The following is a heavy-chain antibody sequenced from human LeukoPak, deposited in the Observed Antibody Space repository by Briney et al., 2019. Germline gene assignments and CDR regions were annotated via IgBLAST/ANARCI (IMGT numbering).Heavy chain of an antibody. CDR2: IKQDGSEK. V-gene: IGHV3-7*03. CDR3: AKFPAQSPGYYYYYMDV. D-gene: IGHD2-21*01. Sequence: GGSLRLSCAASGFTFSSYWMSWVRQAPGKGLEWVANIKQDGSEKYYVDSVKGRFTISRDNSKNTLYLQMNSLRAEDTAVYYCAKFPAQSPGYYYYYMDVWGKGTTVTVSS. J-gene: IGHJ6*03. CDR1: GFTFSSYW.